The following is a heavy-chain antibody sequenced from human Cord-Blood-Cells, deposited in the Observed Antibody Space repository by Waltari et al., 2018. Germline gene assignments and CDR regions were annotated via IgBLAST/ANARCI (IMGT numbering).Heavy chain of an antibody. CDR2: ISGSGGST. CDR1: GFTFSSYA. V-gene: IGHV3-23*01. J-gene: IGHJ3*02. CDR3: ARDGHCGGDCYAFDI. D-gene: IGHD2-21*02. Sequence: EVQLLESGGGLVQPGGSLRLPCAASGFTFSSYAMSWVREAPGKGLEWVYAISGSGGSTYYADSVKGRFTISRDNSKNTLYLQMNSLRAEDTAVYYCARDGHCGGDCYAFDIWGQGTMVTVSS.